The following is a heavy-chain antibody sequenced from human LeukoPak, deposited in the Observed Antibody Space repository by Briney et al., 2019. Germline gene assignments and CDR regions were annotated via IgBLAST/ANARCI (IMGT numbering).Heavy chain of an antibody. CDR2: IKSKSSGGTT. D-gene: IGHD4/OR15-4a*01. CDR3: TADYGLDP. CDR1: GFTFSNAW. J-gene: IGHJ5*02. V-gene: IGHV3-15*01. Sequence: PGGSLRLSCAASGFTFSNAWMTWVRQAPGKGLEWVGRIKSKSSGGTTDYAAPVKGRFTISRDDSGNTLYLQMNSLKIEDTGVYYCTADYGLDPWGQGTLVTVSS.